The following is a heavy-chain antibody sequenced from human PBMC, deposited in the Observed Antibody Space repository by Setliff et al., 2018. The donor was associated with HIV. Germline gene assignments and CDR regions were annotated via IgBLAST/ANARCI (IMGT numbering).Heavy chain of an antibody. Sequence: PSETLSLTCTVSGETIRNGFYYWHWMRQPPGKGLEWIGSIYYSGSTHYKSSLKSRVTISVDTSKNQFSLRLSSVTAADTAVYYCARGGGPDTNFDSWGRGTLFTVSS. V-gene: IGHV4-39*07. J-gene: IGHJ4*02. CDR2: IYYSGST. CDR3: ARGGGPDTNFDS. CDR1: GETIRNGFYY.